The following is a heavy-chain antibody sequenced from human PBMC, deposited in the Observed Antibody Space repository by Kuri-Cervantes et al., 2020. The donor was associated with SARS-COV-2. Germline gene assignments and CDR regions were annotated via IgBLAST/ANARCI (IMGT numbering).Heavy chain of an antibody. CDR3: ARDSGSSSIRGYFDY. CDR1: GFTFGDYA. CDR2: ISSSSSST. V-gene: IGHV3-11*05. J-gene: IGHJ4*02. Sequence: GGSLRLSCTASGFTFGDYAMSWFRQAPGKGLEWVSYISSSSSSTYSADSVKGRFTISRDNAKNSLYLQMNSLRDEDTAVYYCARDSGSSSIRGYFDYWGQGTLVTVSS. D-gene: IGHD6-6*01.